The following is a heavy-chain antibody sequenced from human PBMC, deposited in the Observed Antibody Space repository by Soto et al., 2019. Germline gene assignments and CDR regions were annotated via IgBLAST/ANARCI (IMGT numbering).Heavy chain of an antibody. CDR3: ARTTAVPNTLQSRYFFDY. CDR1: GGSVSNKTYY. CDR2: VYYSGTT. V-gene: IGHV4-61*01. D-gene: IGHD4-17*01. Sequence: KTSETLSLTCSVSGGSVSNKTYYWSWIRQPPGKRLEWIGYVYYSGTTNYNPSLKSRVTISVDLSKNQFSLRLSSVTTADTALYYCARTTAVPNTLQSRYFFDYWGQGTLVTVSS. J-gene: IGHJ4*02.